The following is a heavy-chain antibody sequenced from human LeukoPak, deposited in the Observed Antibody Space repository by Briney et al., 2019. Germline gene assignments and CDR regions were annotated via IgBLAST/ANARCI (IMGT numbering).Heavy chain of an antibody. CDR1: GFTFSSYA. CDR2: ISGSGGST. CDR3: TRDGGEVPRETYYFDY. Sequence: GGSLRLSCAASGFTFSSYAMSWVRQAPGKGLEWVSAISGSGGSTYYADSVKGRFTISRDNSKNTLYLQMNSLKTEDTAVYYCTRDGGEVPRETYYFDYWGQGTLVTVSS. J-gene: IGHJ4*02. V-gene: IGHV3-23*01. D-gene: IGHD3-16*01.